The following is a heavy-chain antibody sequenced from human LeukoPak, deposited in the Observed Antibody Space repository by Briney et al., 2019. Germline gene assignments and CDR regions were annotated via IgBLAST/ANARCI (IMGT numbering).Heavy chain of an antibody. D-gene: IGHD3-3*01. CDR1: GYTFTGYY. CDR3: AREHPFGVILIRGFDY. Sequence: ASVKVSFKASGYTFTGYYIHWVRQAPGQGLEWMGWINTNTGGTNFAQKFQGRVTMTRDTSITTAYMELSRLRSDDTAVYYCAREHPFGVILIRGFDYWGQGTLVTVSS. J-gene: IGHJ4*02. V-gene: IGHV1-2*02. CDR2: INTNTGGT.